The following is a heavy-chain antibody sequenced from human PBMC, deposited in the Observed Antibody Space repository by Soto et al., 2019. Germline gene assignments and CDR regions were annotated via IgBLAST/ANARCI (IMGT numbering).Heavy chain of an antibody. CDR3: TRYCSSTSCLPPLNRNWFDP. CDR2: IRSKAYGGTT. Sequence: PGGSLRLSCTASGFTFGDYAMSWFRQAPGKGLEWVGFIRSKAYGGTTEYAASVKGRFTISRDDSKSIAYLQMNSLKTEDTAVYYCTRYCSSTSCLPPLNRNWFDPWGQGTLVTVSS. J-gene: IGHJ5*02. V-gene: IGHV3-49*03. CDR1: GFTFGDYA. D-gene: IGHD2-2*01.